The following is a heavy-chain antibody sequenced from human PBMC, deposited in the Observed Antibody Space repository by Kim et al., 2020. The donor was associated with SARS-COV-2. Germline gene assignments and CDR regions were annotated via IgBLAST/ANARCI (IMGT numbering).Heavy chain of an antibody. Sequence: GGSLRLSCAASGFTFSSYGMHWVRQAPGKGLEWVAVISYDGSNKYYADSVKGRFTISRDNSKNTLYLQMNSLRAEDTAVYYCARDLEVATSDYGDEPYWGQGTLVTVSS. V-gene: IGHV3-33*05. CDR1: GFTFSSYG. CDR3: ARDLEVATSDYGDEPY. D-gene: IGHD4-17*01. CDR2: ISYDGSNK. J-gene: IGHJ4*02.